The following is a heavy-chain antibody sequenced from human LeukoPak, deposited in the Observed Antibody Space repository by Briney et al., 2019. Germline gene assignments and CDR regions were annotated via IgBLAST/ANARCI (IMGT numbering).Heavy chain of an antibody. CDR3: AKDMSSSWAPNWFDP. CDR1: GFTFTSYS. D-gene: IGHD6-13*01. J-gene: IGHJ5*02. V-gene: IGHV3-23*01. CDR2: ISGSGGST. Sequence: GGSLRLSCAASGFTFTSYSMNWVRQAPGKGLEWVSAISGSGGSTYYADSVKGRFTISRDNSKNTLYLQMNSLRAEDTAVYYCAKDMSSSWAPNWFDPWGQGTLVTVSS.